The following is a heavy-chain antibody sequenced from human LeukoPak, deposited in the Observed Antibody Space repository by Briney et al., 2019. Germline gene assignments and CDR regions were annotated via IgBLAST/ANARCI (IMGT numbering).Heavy chain of an antibody. CDR1: GFTFSTYW. V-gene: IGHV3-7*05. Sequence: GGSLRLSCEASGFTFSTYWMSWLRQAPGKGLEWVASMKQDGSETHYVDSVKGRFTVSRDNGRSSLFLQMNSLRAEDTAVYFCARQSSPEAFEIWGQGTMVTVSS. J-gene: IGHJ3*02. CDR2: MKQDGSET. CDR3: ARQSSPEAFEI. D-gene: IGHD6-13*01.